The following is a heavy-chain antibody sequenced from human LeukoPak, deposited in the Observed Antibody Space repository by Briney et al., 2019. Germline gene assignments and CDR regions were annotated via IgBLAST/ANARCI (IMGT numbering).Heavy chain of an antibody. CDR3: ARDNYAGANWFDP. CDR1: GGTFSSYA. V-gene: IGHV1-69*05. J-gene: IGHJ5*02. CDR2: IIPIFGTA. Sequence: ASVKVSCKASGGTFSSYAISWVRQAPGQGLEWMGGIIPIFGTANYAQKFQGRVTITTDESTSTAYMELSSLRSEDTAVYYCARDNYAGANWFDPWGQENLVTVSS. D-gene: IGHD1-7*01.